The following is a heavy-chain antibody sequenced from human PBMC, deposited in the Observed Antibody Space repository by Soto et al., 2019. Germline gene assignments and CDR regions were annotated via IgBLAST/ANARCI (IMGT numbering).Heavy chain of an antibody. CDR1: GYTFTGDF. D-gene: IGHD2-15*01. Sequence: ASVKVSCKASGYTFTGDFMDWVRQAPGQGPEWMGIINPSGGSTSYAQKFQGRVTLTSDTSTTTVYMKLSSMRSEDTAVYYCERGQFLGYCSGVSDANRSYLDYWGKGPQVTASP. V-gene: IGHV1-46*01. CDR2: INPSGGST. J-gene: IGHJ4*02. CDR3: ERGQFLGYCSGVSDANRSYLDY.